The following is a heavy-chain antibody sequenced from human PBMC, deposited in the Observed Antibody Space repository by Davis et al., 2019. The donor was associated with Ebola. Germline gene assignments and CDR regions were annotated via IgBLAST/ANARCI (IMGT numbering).Heavy chain of an antibody. CDR2: IYSSGST. V-gene: IGHV4-59*12. Sequence: MPSETLSLTCTVSGGSITGYYWSWIRQPPGKGLEWIGYIYSSGSTNYNPSLKSRVTISLDTSKNQFSLKLTSLTAADTAVYYCARGPSIRAFDIWGQGTMVTVSS. CDR3: ARGPSIRAFDI. J-gene: IGHJ3*02. D-gene: IGHD2-21*01. CDR1: GGSITGYY.